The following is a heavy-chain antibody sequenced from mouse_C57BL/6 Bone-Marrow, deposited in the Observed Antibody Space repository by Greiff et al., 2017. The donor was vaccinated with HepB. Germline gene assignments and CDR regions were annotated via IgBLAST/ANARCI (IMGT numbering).Heavy chain of an antibody. CDR2: INSNGGST. Sequence: EVQLVESGGGLVQPGGSLKLSCAASGFTFSSYGMSWVRQTPDKRLELVATINSNGGSTYYPDSVKGRFTISRDNAKNTLYLQMSSLKSEDTAMYYCAGDDYWGQGTTLTVSS. CDR1: GFTFSSYG. J-gene: IGHJ2*01. V-gene: IGHV5-6-3*01. CDR3: AGDDY.